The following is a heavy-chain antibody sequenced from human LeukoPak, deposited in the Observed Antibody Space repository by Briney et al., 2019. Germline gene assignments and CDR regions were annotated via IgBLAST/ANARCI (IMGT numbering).Heavy chain of an antibody. CDR2: ISGSGTNT. D-gene: IGHD5-18*01. CDR3: ARRATTERGHSYGLDF. Sequence: GGSLRLSCAASGFTFSSYAMNWVRQAPGKGLEWVSGISGSGTNTYYADSVKGRFTISRDNSKNTLYMQMNSLRAEDTAMYYCARRATTERGHSYGLDFWGQGTLVTVSS. V-gene: IGHV3-23*01. CDR1: GFTFSSYA. J-gene: IGHJ4*02.